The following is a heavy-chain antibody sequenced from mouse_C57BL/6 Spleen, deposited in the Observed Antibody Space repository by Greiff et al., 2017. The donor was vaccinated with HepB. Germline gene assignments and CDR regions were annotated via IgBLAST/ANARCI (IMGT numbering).Heavy chain of an antibody. D-gene: IGHD1-1*01. CDR3: ALITTVAPAFAY. Sequence: VKLQESGPELVKPGASVKISCKASGYAFSSSWMNWVKQRPGKGLEWIGRIYPGDGDTNYNGKFKGKATLTADKSSSTAYMQLSSLTSEDSAVYFCALITTVAPAFAYWGQGTLVTVSA. V-gene: IGHV1-82*01. CDR1: GYAFSSSW. CDR2: IYPGDGDT. J-gene: IGHJ3*01.